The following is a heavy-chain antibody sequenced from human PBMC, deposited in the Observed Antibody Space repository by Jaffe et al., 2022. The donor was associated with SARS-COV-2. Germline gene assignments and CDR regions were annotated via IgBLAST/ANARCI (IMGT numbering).Heavy chain of an antibody. CDR2: IWYDGSNM. Sequence: QVQLVESGGGVVQPGRSLRLSCAASGFTFSGNGMHWVRQAPGKGLEWVAVIWYDGSNMYYADSVKGRFTISRDNAKNTASLEMNSLRAEDTALYYCARDRGGNSERGGAFDFWGQGTMVTVSS. CDR3: ARDRGGNSERGGAFDF. CDR1: GFTFSGNG. J-gene: IGHJ3*01. D-gene: IGHD2-21*02. V-gene: IGHV3-33*01.